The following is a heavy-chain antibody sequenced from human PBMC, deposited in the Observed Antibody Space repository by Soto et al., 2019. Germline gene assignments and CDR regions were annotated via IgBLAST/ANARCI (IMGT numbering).Heavy chain of an antibody. CDR3: ARLTLERLYWFDP. CDR2: IYYSGST. Sequence: SETLSLTCTVSGGSISSYYWSWIRQPPGKGLEWIGYIYYSGSTNYNPSLKSRVTISVDTSKNQFSLKLSSVTAADTAVYYCARLTLERLYWFDPWGQGTLVTVSS. V-gene: IGHV4-59*08. J-gene: IGHJ5*02. CDR1: GGSISSYY. D-gene: IGHD1-1*01.